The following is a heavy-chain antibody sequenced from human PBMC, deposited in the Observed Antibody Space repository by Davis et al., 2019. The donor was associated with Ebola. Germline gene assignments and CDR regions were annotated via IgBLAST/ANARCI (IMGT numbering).Heavy chain of an antibody. CDR2: IYTTGSI. CDR1: GGSISSGSYY. V-gene: IGHV4-61*09. Sequence: SETLSLTCTVSGGSISSGSYYWSWVRQSAGKGLEWIGHIYTTGSINYNPSLKSRVTISVDTSKNQFSLKLTSVTAADTAVYYCARAQYVRLLDYWGQGTLVTVSS. CDR3: ARAQYVRLLDY. D-gene: IGHD3-16*01. J-gene: IGHJ4*02.